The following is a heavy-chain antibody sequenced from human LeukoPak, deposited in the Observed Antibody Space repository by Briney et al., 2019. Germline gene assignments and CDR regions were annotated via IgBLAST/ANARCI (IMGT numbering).Heavy chain of an antibody. Sequence: PGGSLRLSCAASGFTFSSYSMNWVRQAPGKGLEWVSSISSSSSYIYYAVSVKGRFTVSRDNAKNSLYLQVYSLTVEDTATYYCARLRTGRFSTSWFDYWGQGSLVTVSS. CDR2: ISSSSSYI. V-gene: IGHV3-21*01. D-gene: IGHD6-13*01. J-gene: IGHJ4*02. CDR3: ARLRTGRFSTSWFDY. CDR1: GFTFSSYS.